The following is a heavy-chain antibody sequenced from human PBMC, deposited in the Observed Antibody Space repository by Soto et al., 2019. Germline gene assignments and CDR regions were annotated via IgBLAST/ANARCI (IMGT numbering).Heavy chain of an antibody. V-gene: IGHV1-69*04. CDR1: GGTFSSYT. CDR2: IIPILGIA. CDR3: AREMYCSSTSCTSLDY. J-gene: IGHJ4*02. D-gene: IGHD2-2*01. Sequence: GASVKVSCKASGGTFSSYTISWVRQAPGQGLEWMGRIIPILGIANYAQKFQGRVTITADKSTSTAYMELSSLRSEDTAVYYCAREMYCSSTSCTSLDYWGQGTLVTVSS.